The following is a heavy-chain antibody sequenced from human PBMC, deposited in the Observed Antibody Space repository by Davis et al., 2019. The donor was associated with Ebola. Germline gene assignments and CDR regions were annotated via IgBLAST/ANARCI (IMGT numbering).Heavy chain of an antibody. CDR1: GFTFSSYW. CDR3: ARDMGSLNSNWFDP. V-gene: IGHV3-7*01. D-gene: IGHD6-13*01. CDR2: IKQDGSEK. Sequence: GESLKISCAASGFTFSSYWMSWVRQAPGKGLEWVANIKQDGSEKYYVDSVKGRFTISRDNAKNSLYLQMNSLRAEDTAVYYCARDMGSLNSNWFDPWGQGTLVTVSS. J-gene: IGHJ5*02.